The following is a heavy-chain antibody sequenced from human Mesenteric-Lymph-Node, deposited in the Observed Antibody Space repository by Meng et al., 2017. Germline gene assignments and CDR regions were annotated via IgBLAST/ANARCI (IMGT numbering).Heavy chain of an antibody. CDR3: ARAYRRDGYNCDY. J-gene: IGHJ4*02. Sequence: GESLKISCAASGFTFSSYWMSWVRQAPGKGLEWVSSISSSSSYIYYADSVKGRFTISRDNAKNSLYLQMNSLRAEDTAVYYCARAYRRDGYNCDYWGQGTLVTVSS. V-gene: IGHV3-21*01. D-gene: IGHD5-24*01. CDR1: GFTFSSYW. CDR2: ISSSSSYI.